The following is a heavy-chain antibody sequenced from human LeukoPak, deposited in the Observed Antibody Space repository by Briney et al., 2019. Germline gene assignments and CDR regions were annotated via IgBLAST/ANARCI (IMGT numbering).Heavy chain of an antibody. CDR1: GYTFTSYD. V-gene: IGHV1-2*02. J-gene: IGHJ4*02. D-gene: IGHD6-19*01. CDR2: INPNSGGT. CDR3: ARATPLAVAGTF. Sequence: GASVKVSCKASGYTFTSYDINWVRQATGQGLEWMGWINPNSGGTNYAQKFQGRVTMTRDTSISTAYMELSRLRSDDTAVYYCARATPLAVAGTFWGQGTLVTVSS.